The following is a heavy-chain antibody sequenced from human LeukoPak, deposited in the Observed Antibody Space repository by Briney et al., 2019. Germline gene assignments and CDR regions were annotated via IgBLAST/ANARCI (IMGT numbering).Heavy chain of an antibody. D-gene: IGHD3-22*01. CDR2: IWYDGSNK. V-gene: IGHV3-33*08. Sequence: PGGSLRLSCAASGCTVSSNYMSWVRQAPGKGLEWVAVIWYDGSNKYYADSVKGRFTISRDNSKNTLYLQMNSLRAEDTAVYYCARWGYDSSGSSLDYWGQGTLVTVSS. J-gene: IGHJ4*02. CDR3: ARWGYDSSGSSLDY. CDR1: GCTVSSNY.